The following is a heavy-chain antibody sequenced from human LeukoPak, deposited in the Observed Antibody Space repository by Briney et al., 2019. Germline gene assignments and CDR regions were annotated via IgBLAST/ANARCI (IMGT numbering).Heavy chain of an antibody. J-gene: IGHJ4*02. Sequence: PSETLSLTCTVSGGSISSSSYYWGWIRQPPGKGLEWIGSIYYSGSTYYNPSLKSRVTISVDTPKNQFSLKLSSVTAADTAVYYCARAGTYYDILTGQVQGGYFDYWGQGTLVTVSS. CDR1: GGSISSSSYY. V-gene: IGHV4-39*07. CDR3: ARAGTYYDILTGQVQGGYFDY. D-gene: IGHD3-9*01. CDR2: IYYSGST.